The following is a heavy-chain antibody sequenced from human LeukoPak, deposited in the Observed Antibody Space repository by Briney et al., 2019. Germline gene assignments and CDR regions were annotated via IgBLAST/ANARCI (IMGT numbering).Heavy chain of an antibody. CDR3: ARCSLGPGRPVY. D-gene: IGHD3-10*01. V-gene: IGHV3-11*01. CDR1: GFIFSDYF. J-gene: IGHJ4*02. CDR2: ISSEGSII. Sequence: GGSLRPSRAGSGFIFSDYFMSGIGQAPGKEVQGVSDISSEGSIIKYAHCVKGRLTISRDNAKNSLYLQMKSLRAEDTAVYYCARCSLGPGRPVYWGQGTLVTVSS.